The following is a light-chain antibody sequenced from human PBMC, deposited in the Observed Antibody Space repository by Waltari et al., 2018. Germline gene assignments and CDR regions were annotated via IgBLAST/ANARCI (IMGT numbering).Light chain of an antibody. J-gene: IGKJ3*01. CDR3: QQSYSTPFT. CDR2: AAS. Sequence: DIHMTQSPSSLSASVGDRVTITCRAGQSISSYLNWYQQKPGKAPKLVIYAASSFQSRVPSRFSGSGSETDFTLNISSLQPEDIATYYCQQSYSTPFTFGPGTTVDIK. V-gene: IGKV1-39*01. CDR1: QSISSY.